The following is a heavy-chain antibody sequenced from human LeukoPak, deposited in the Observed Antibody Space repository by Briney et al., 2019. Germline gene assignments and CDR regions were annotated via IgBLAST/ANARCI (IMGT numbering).Heavy chain of an antibody. CDR1: GYTFTNHW. CDR3: ARAPDSDSGYDYFDY. CDR2: IDPSDSYT. J-gene: IGHJ4*02. Sequence: GEALKISCKGSGYTFTNHWISWVRQMPGKGLEWMGKIDPSDSYTNYSPSFQGHVTISADKSISTAYLQWNRLKASDTAMYYCARAPDSDSGYDYFDYWGQGTLVTVSS. D-gene: IGHD5-12*01. V-gene: IGHV5-10-1*01.